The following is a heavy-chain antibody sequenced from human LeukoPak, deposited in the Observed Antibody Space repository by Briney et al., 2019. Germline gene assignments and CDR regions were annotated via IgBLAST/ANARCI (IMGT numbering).Heavy chain of an antibody. Sequence: ESLRLSCAASGFTFSRYWIHWVRQAPGKGLEWVSRINPDGSTTTYADSVKGRCTISRDNVKNTVYLQMNSLRAEDTAVYYCARVLSGSWDWFDPWGQGTLVTVSS. V-gene: IGHV3-74*01. J-gene: IGHJ5*02. CDR1: GFTFSRYW. D-gene: IGHD3-22*01. CDR3: ARVLSGSWDWFDP. CDR2: INPDGSTT.